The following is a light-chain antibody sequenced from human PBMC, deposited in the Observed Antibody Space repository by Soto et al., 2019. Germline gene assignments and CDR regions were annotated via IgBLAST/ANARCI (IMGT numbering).Light chain of an antibody. Sequence: DAVLTQSPLSLPVTLGQPASISCRSSQSLIYSEGKTYLNWFHQRPGQSPRRLIYKVSNRDSGVLDRFSGSGSDTDFTLKISSVEAEDVGVYFCMQGTHWPYTFGQGTKLEIK. CDR2: KVS. J-gene: IGKJ2*01. CDR1: QSLIYSEGKTY. V-gene: IGKV2-30*01. CDR3: MQGTHWPYT.